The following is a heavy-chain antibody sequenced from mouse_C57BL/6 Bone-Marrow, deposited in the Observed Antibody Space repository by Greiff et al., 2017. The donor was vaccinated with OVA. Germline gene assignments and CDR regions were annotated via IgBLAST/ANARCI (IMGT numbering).Heavy chain of an antibody. CDR2: IYPGDGDT. D-gene: IGHD1-1*01. J-gene: IGHJ2*01. V-gene: IGHV1-82*01. CDR3: ARRDYGSSLDY. CDR1: GYAFSSSW. Sequence: VQLQQSGPELVKPGASVKISCKASGYAFSSSWMNWVKQRPGKGLEWIGRIYPGDGDTNYNGKFKGKATLTADKSSSTASMQLSSLTSEDSAVYFCARRDYGSSLDYWGQGTTLTVSS.